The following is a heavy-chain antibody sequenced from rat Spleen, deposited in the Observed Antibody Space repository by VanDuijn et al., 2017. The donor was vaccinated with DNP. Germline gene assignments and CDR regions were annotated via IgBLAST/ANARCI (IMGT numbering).Heavy chain of an antibody. Sequence: EVQLVESGGGLVQPGRSLKLSCAASGFTFSNYGMAWVRQAPTKGLEWVASVTSSGGSTYYPDSVKGRFIISRDNARNTLYLQMNSLRSEDTATYYCARGSGTYYWYFDFWGPGTMVTVSS. D-gene: IGHD5-1*01. CDR3: ARGSGTYYWYFDF. V-gene: IGHV5S13*01. J-gene: IGHJ1*01. CDR2: VTSSGGST. CDR1: GFTFSNYG.